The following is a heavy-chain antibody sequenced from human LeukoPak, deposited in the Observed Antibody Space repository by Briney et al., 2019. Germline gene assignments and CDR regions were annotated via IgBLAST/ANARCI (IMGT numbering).Heavy chain of an antibody. CDR2: IHYSGNT. Sequence: SETQSLTCTVSGGSISSSNYYWDWIRQPPGKGLEWIGAIHYSGNTYYNPSLKSRVTISVDTSKNQFSLRLSSVTAADTAVYYCARGGAIAVAGTWGQGTLVTVSS. V-gene: IGHV4-39*01. D-gene: IGHD6-19*01. CDR3: ARGGAIAVAGT. CDR1: GGSISSSNYY. J-gene: IGHJ1*01.